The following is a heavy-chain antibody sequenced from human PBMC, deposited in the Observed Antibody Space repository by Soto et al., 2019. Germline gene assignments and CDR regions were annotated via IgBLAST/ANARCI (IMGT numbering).Heavy chain of an antibody. D-gene: IGHD3-9*01. V-gene: IGHV3-72*01. CDR3: TLFTTLTAVDY. J-gene: IGHJ4*02. CDR2: SRNKANRYTT. CDR1: GFTLSDHY. Sequence: PGGSLRLSCAASGFTLSDHYMDWVRQAPGKGLEWVGRSRNKANRYTTEFAASVNGRFTISRDGSENSLFLQMNSLKTEDAAVYCCTLFTTLTAVDYWGQGTLVTVSS.